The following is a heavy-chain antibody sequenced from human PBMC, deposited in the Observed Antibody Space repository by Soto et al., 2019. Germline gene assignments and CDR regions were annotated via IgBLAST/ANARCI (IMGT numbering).Heavy chain of an antibody. J-gene: IGHJ3*02. CDR3: ARDYNYYDSSAYSDAFDI. V-gene: IGHV3-7*01. Sequence: GSLRLSCAASGFTFSSYCMSWVRQAPGKGLEWVANIKQYGSEKYYVDSVKGRFTISRDNAKNSLYLQMNSLRAEDTAVYYCARDYNYYDSSAYSDAFDIWGQGTMDTV. CDR1: GFTFSSYC. D-gene: IGHD3-22*01. CDR2: IKQYGSEK.